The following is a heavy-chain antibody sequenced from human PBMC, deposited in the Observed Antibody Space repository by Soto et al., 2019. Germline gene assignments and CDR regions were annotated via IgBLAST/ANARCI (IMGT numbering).Heavy chain of an antibody. D-gene: IGHD3-16*02. CDR2: INAGNGNT. Sequence: GASVKVSCKASGYTFTSYAMHWVRQAPGQRLEWMGWINAGNGNTKYSQKFQGRVTITRDASASTAYMELSSLRSEDTAVYYCARAPLEDYVWGSYRPTHHYYRLDVWGQGTTVTVSS. CDR1: GYTFTSYA. CDR3: ARAPLEDYVWGSYRPTHHYYRLDV. J-gene: IGHJ6*02. V-gene: IGHV1-3*01.